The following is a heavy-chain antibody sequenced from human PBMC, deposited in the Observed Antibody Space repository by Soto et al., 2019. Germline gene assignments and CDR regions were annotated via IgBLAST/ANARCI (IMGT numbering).Heavy chain of an antibody. CDR1: GGTFSTYG. Sequence: ASVKVSCKASGGTFSTYGFSWVRQAPGQGLEWMGGIIPFFDVANYAQSFQGRVNLTADKSTRTAYMELSSLRSDDTAVYYCVIEYSLDSLVLLPFYYSDRDVWGQGNTVPVPS. V-gene: IGHV1-69*10. D-gene: IGHD3-10*01. CDR3: VIEYSLDSLVLLPFYYSDRDV. CDR2: IIPFFDVA. J-gene: IGHJ6*02.